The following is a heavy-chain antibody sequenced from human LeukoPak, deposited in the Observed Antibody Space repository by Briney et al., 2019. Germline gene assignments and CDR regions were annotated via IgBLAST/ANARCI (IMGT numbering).Heavy chain of an antibody. CDR3: ARAPKDDYFDY. Sequence: SETLSLTCTVSGGSISSYYWSWVRQPPGKGLEWIGYIYYSGSTNYNPSLMSRATISVDTSNDQFSLKLSSVTAADTAVYYCARAPKDDYFDYWGQGTLVTVSS. V-gene: IGHV4-59*01. CDR2: IYYSGST. CDR1: GGSISSYY. D-gene: IGHD5-24*01. J-gene: IGHJ4*02.